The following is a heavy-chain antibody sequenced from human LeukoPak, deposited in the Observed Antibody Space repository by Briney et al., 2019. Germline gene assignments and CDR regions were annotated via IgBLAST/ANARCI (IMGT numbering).Heavy chain of an antibody. D-gene: IGHD2-15*01. J-gene: IGHJ4*02. CDR2: IYHSGST. CDR3: ARVGRYCSGGSCFTRYYFDY. Sequence: SETLALTCAVSGYSISSGCYWGWIRQPPGKGLEWICSIYHSGSTYYNPSLKSRVTISVDTSKNQFSLKLSSVTAADTAVYYCARVGRYCSGGSCFTRYYFDYWGQGTLVTVSS. V-gene: IGHV4-38-2*01. CDR1: GYSISSGCY.